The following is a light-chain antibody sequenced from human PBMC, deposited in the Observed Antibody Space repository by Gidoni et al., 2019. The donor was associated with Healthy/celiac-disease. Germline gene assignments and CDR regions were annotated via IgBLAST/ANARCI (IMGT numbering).Light chain of an antibody. J-gene: IGKJ2*04. V-gene: IGKV3-20*01. CDR1: QSVSISY. CDR2: RSS. Sequence: EIVLTQSPGTLSFSPGERATISCRASQSVSISYLAWYQKKPGQAPRLLIYRSSSRATVIQDRFTGSGSGTDFTLTISRLEPEYFAVYYCQQYGSSLLCSFGQGTKLEI. CDR3: QQYGSSLLCS.